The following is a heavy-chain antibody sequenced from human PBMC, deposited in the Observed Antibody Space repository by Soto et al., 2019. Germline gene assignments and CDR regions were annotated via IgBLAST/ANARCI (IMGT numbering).Heavy chain of an antibody. CDR2: IYYSGST. J-gene: IGHJ4*02. D-gene: IGHD1-7*01. CDR1: GGSISIGGYY. Sequence: QVQLQESGPGLVKPSQTLSLTCTVSGGSISIGGYYWSWIRQHPGKGLELIGYIYYSGSTYYNPSLNCRVIISVDNDKNHFSLKLSSVTAADTAVYYCARGLELKYYFDYWGQGTLVTVSS. CDR3: ARGLELKYYFDY. V-gene: IGHV4-31*03.